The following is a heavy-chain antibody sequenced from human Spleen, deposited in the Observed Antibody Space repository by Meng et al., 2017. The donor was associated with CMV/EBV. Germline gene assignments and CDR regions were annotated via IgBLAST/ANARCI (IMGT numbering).Heavy chain of an antibody. J-gene: IGHJ4*02. CDR1: GFTFSSYD. Sequence: GGSLRLSCAASGFTFSSYDMHWVRQAPGKGLEWVAVISYDGSNKYYADSVKGRFTISRDNSKNTLYLQMNSLRAEDTAVYYCARGGGYQLLLVYFDYWGQGTLVTVSS. V-gene: IGHV3-30*03. D-gene: IGHD2-2*01. CDR3: ARGGGYQLLLVYFDY. CDR2: ISYDGSNK.